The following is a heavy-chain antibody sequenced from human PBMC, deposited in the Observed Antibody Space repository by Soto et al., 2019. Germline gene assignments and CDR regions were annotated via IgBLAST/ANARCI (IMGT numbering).Heavy chain of an antibody. D-gene: IGHD6-19*01. J-gene: IGHJ3*02. CDR3: AKTHLREVAADFAM. CDR1: GFSFSSCS. Sequence: TWGSLSLACAASGFSFSSCSVNLFRQAPGKGLEWVSSISSSSSYIYYADSVKGRFTISRDNAKNSLYLQMNSLRAEDTAVYYCAKTHLREVAADFAMWGQGTMVTVSS. CDR2: ISSSSSYI. V-gene: IGHV3-21*01.